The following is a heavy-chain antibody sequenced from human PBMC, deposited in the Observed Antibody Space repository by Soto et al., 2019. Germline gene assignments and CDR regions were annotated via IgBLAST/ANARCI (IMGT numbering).Heavy chain of an antibody. D-gene: IGHD2-21*02. CDR3: AASVTAPGGFDV. V-gene: IGHV3-53*01. CDR2: ISTAGIT. CDR1: GFTVTAKY. J-gene: IGHJ3*01. Sequence: GGSLRLSCAVSGFTVTAKYMIWVRQAPGKDLEWVSAISTAGITSYADSVRGRLSIFRDKTKNTLSLQVDTLKVDDTAVYYCAASVTAPGGFDVWGQGTTVTVSS.